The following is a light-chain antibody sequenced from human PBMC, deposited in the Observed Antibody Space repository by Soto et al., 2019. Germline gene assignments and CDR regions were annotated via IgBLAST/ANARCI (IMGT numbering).Light chain of an antibody. CDR1: QTISSW. J-gene: IGKJ1*01. Sequence: DIQMTQYPSTLSGSVGDRVTITCRASQTISSWLAWYQQKPGKAPKLLIYKASNLASGVPSRFSGSGSGTDFTLTISSLQPEDFATYYCQQSYSTPRTFGQGTKVDIK. CDR3: QQSYSTPRT. CDR2: KAS. V-gene: IGKV1-5*03.